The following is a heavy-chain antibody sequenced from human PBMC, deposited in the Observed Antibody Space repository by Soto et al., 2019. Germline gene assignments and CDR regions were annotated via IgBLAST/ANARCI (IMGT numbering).Heavy chain of an antibody. V-gene: IGHV2-70*11. D-gene: IGHD2-15*01. CDR1: GFSLSTSGMC. CDR3: AREKVVVVAATLYYYYGMDV. Sequence: SGPTLVNPTQTLTLTCTFSGFSLSTSGMCVSWIRQPPGKALEWLARIDWDDDKYYSTSLKTRLTISKDTSKNQVVLTMTNMDPVDTATYYCAREKVVVVAATLYYYYGMDVWGQGTTVTVSS. J-gene: IGHJ6*02. CDR2: IDWDDDK.